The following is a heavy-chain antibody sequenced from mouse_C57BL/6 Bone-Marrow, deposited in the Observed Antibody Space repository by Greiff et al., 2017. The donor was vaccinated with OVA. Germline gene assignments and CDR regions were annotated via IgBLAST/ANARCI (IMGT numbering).Heavy chain of an antibody. CDR3: ASSPTVEGYYFDY. CDR2: IYPGSGNT. D-gene: IGHD1-1*01. Sequence: QVQLKQSGAELVRPGASVKLSCKASGYTFTDYYINWVKQRPGQGLEWIARIYPGSGNTYYNEKFKGKATLTAEKSSSTAYMQLSSLTSEDSAVYFCASSPTVEGYYFDYWGQGTTLTVSS. J-gene: IGHJ2*01. V-gene: IGHV1-76*01. CDR1: GYTFTDYY.